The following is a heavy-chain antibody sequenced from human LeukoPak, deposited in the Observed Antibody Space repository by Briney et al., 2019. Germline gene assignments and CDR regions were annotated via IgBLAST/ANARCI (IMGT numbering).Heavy chain of an antibody. V-gene: IGHV1-8*01. Sequence: ALVKVSCKASGYTFTSYDINWVRQATGQGLEWMGWMNPNSGNTGYAQKFQGRVTMTRNTSISTAYMELSSLRSEDTAVYYCARGHIMITFGGVIVYPWYMDVWGKGTTVTVSS. CDR3: ARGHIMITFGGVIVYPWYMDV. J-gene: IGHJ6*03. CDR1: GYTFTSYD. CDR2: MNPNSGNT. D-gene: IGHD3-16*02.